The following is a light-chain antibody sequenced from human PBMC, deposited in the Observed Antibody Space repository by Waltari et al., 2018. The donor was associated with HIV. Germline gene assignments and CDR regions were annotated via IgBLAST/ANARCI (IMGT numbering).Light chain of an antibody. CDR1: RSNIGSNP. Sequence: QSVLTQPPSASGAPGQRVTISCSGSRSNIGSNPVSWYQQLPGPAPKLRSTCNSHRPSGVPDRVSGSKSGSPSSLAISGLQSEDDSQYFSGALDDSLKGFMFGGATQLTVL. CDR3: GALDDSLKGFM. CDR2: CNS. V-gene: IGLV1-44*01. J-gene: IGLJ3*02.